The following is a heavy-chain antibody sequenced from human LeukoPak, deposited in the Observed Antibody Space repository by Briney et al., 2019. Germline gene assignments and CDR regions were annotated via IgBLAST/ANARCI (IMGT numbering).Heavy chain of an antibody. CDR3: AGAYSERYGLGYYYMDV. J-gene: IGHJ6*03. Sequence: GGSLRLSCAASGFTFSMYSMNWVRQAPGKGLEWVSYISSLSGTIEYAGSVKGRFTISRDNGKNSLYLQMNSLRVEDTAVYYCAGAYSERYGLGYYYMDVWGKGTTVTVSS. CDR2: ISSLSGTI. D-gene: IGHD1-26*01. V-gene: IGHV3-48*01. CDR1: GFTFSMYS.